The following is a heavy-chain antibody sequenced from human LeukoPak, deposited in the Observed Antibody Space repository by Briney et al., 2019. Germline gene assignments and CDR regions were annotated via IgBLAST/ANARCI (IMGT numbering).Heavy chain of an antibody. CDR3: ARDLRYAFDI. CDR2: IWYDGSNK. D-gene: IGHD3-16*02. CDR1: GFTFSSYA. V-gene: IGHV3-33*08. J-gene: IGHJ3*02. Sequence: PGGSLRLSCAASGFTFSSYAMSWVRQAPGKGLEWVAVIWYDGSNKYYADSVKGRFTISRDNSKNTLYLQMNSLRAEDTAVYYCARDLRYAFDIWGQGTMVTVSS.